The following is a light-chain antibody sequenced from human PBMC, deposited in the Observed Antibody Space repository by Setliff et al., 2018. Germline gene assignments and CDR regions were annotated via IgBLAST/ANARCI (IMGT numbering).Light chain of an antibody. CDR1: QSVSSSY. J-gene: IGKJ1*01. CDR3: QQDYNLPWT. V-gene: IGKV3D-7*01. CDR2: GAS. Sequence: PGERVTLSCRASQSVSSSYLTWYQQNPGQAPRLLIYGASTRATSIPARFSGSGSGTDFTLTISSLQPEDFAVYYCQQDYNLPWTFGQGTKVDIK.